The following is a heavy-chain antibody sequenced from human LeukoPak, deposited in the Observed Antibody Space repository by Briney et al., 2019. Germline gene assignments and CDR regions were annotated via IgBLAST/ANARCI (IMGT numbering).Heavy chain of an antibody. Sequence: PGGSLRLSCAASGFTFSSYTMNWVCRAQGKGPKWVSGITGSGGGTYYADSVKGRFTISRDNSKSTLFLQMDSLRAEDTAVYYCASLGGLSYWGQGTLVTVSS. D-gene: IGHD3-16*01. CDR2: ITGSGGGT. CDR1: GFTFSSYT. J-gene: IGHJ4*02. V-gene: IGHV3-23*01. CDR3: ASLGGLSY.